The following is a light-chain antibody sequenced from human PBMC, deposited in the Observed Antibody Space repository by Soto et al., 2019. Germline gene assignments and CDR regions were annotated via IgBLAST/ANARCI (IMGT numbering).Light chain of an antibody. Sequence: EIVLTQSPGTLSLSPEERATLSCRASQSIGSSYLAWYQQKPGQAPRLLIYGASTRATGIPDRFSGSGSGTDFNLTINRVAPEDFAVYYCQQYVSLPINFGQGKPLEIK. J-gene: IGKJ5*01. CDR3: QQYVSLPIN. CDR1: QSIGSSY. V-gene: IGKV3-20*01. CDR2: GAS.